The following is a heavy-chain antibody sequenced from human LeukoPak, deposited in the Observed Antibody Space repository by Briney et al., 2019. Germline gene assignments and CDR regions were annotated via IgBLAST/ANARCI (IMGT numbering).Heavy chain of an antibody. CDR3: ARGSRLGGYKHNPAGY. J-gene: IGHJ4*02. D-gene: IGHD5-24*01. CDR1: GYTFTSYD. V-gene: IGHV1-8*01. CDR2: MNPNSGNT. Sequence: ASVKVSCKASGYTFTSYDISWVRQATGQGLEWMGWMNPNSGNTGYAQKFQGRVTMTRNTSISTAYMELSSLRSEDTAVYYCARGSRLGGYKHNPAGYWGQGTLVTVSS.